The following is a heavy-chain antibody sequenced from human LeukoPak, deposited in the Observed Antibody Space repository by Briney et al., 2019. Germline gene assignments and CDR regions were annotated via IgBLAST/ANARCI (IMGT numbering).Heavy chain of an antibody. V-gene: IGHV3-43*02. CDR3: AKDWADIVVVVAAENYFDY. J-gene: IGHJ4*02. Sequence: GGSLRLSCAASGFTFDDYAMHWVRQTPGKGLEWVSLISGDGGSTDYADSVKDRFTISRDNSKNSLYLQMNSLITEDTALYYCAKDWADIVVVVAAENYFDYWGQGTQVTVSS. CDR2: ISGDGGST. CDR1: GFTFDDYA. D-gene: IGHD2-15*01.